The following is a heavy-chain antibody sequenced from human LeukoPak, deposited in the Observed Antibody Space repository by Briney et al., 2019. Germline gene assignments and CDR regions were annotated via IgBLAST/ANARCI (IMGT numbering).Heavy chain of an antibody. CDR3: ARRNGVVIMGPDDAFDI. Sequence: SQTLSLTCTVSGGSIGSGDYYWSWIRQPPGKGLEWIGYISYSGSTNYNPSLKSRVTISVDTSKNQFSLKLSSVTAADTAVYYCARRNGVVIMGPDDAFDIWGQGTMVTVSS. J-gene: IGHJ3*02. CDR2: ISYSGST. CDR1: GGSIGSGDYY. D-gene: IGHD3-3*01. V-gene: IGHV4-30-4*08.